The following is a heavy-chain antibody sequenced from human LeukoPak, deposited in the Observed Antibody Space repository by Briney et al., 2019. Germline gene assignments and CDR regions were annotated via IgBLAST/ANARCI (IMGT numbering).Heavy chain of an antibody. V-gene: IGHV4-59*01. CDR1: GGSISSYY. D-gene: IGHD3-9*01. CDR3: ARVGVLRYFDWSSRRIYFDY. J-gene: IGHJ4*02. CDR2: IYYSGST. Sequence: SETLSLTCTVSGGSISSYYWSWIRQPPGKGLEWIGYIYYSGSTNYNPSLKSRVTISVDTSKNQFSLKLSSVTAADTAVYYCARVGVLRYFDWSSRRIYFDYWGQGTLVTVSS.